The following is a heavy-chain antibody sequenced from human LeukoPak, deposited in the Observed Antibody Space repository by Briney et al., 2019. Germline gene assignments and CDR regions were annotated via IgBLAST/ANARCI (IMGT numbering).Heavy chain of an antibody. CDR1: GFTFSSYA. V-gene: IGHV3-23*01. CDR2: ISGSGGST. D-gene: IGHD4-17*01. CDR3: AKIYGDSTPSFDY. Sequence: SGGSLRLSCAASGFTFSSYAMSWVRQAPGKGLEWVSAISGSGGSTYYADSVKGRFTISRDNSKNTLYLQMNSLRAGDTAVYYCAKIYGDSTPSFDYWGQGTLVTVSS. J-gene: IGHJ4*02.